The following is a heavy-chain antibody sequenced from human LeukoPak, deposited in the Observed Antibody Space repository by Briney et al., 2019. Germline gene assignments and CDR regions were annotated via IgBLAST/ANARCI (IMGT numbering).Heavy chain of an antibody. CDR2: VYYSGTT. V-gene: IGHV4-59*01. Sequence: SETLSLTCTVSSGSISSYHWSWIRQSPGKGLEWIGYVYYSGTTNYNPSLKSRVTISVDTSKNQFSLKLSSVTAADTAVYYCARQLDYPGRYFDYWGQGTLVTVSS. CDR3: ARQLDYPGRYFDY. J-gene: IGHJ4*02. CDR1: SGSISSYH. D-gene: IGHD1-1*01.